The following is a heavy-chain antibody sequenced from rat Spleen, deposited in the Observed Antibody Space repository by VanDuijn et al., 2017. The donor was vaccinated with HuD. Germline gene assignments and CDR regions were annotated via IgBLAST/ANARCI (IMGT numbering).Heavy chain of an antibody. V-gene: IGHV5-29*01. CDR3: ARRHYGYTDYFDY. Sequence: EVQLVESDGGLVQPGRSLKLSCAASGFTFSDYYMAWVRQAPTKGLEWVATISSDGRRNYYPDSVKGRFTISRDNAKSTLYLQMNSLRSEDTATYYCARRHYGYTDYFDYWGQGVMVTVSS. J-gene: IGHJ2*01. CDR2: ISSDGRRN. D-gene: IGHD1-9*01. CDR1: GFTFSDYY.